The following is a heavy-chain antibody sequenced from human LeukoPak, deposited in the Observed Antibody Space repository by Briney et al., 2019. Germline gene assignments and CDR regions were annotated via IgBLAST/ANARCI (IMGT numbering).Heavy chain of an antibody. J-gene: IGHJ4*02. Sequence: GGSLRLSCAASGFTFSSYSMNWVRQAPGRGLEWVSYISSSNSTIYYADSVKGRFTISRDNAKNSLYLQMNSLRAEDTAVYYCARYPGPRPHLDYWGQGTLVTVSS. CDR2: ISSSNSTI. CDR3: ARYPGPRPHLDY. CDR1: GFTFSSYS. V-gene: IGHV3-48*01.